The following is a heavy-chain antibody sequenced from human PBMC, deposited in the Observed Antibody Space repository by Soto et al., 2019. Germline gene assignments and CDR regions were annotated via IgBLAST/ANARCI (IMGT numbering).Heavy chain of an antibody. CDR1: GVSISSGAYY. Sequence: QVQLQESGPGLVEPSQTLSLTCTVSGVSISSGAYYWSWIRQLPGKVLEWIAYMYYTGSTFYNPSLKSRVSMSVDTSKSQLSLQLRSVTAADTAVYYCATIGGATLSRTGPPSLYYKYGMDVWGQGTTVIVSS. CDR2: MYYTGST. D-gene: IGHD5-12*01. CDR3: ATIGGATLSRTGPPSLYYKYGMDV. J-gene: IGHJ6*02. V-gene: IGHV4-31*03.